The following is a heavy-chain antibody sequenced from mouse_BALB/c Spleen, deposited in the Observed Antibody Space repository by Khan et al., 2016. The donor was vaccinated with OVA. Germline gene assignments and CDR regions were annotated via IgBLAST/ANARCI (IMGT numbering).Heavy chain of an antibody. Sequence: VQLKQSGPGLVAPSQSLSITCTVSGFSLTSYGVHWVRQPPGKGLEWLVVIWSDGKTTYNSTLKSRLSISKDNSKSHVFLKMNSLQTDDTAMYYCARNTHMITTVIDYWGQGTSGTVSS. CDR3: ARNTHMITTVIDY. CDR1: GFSLTSYG. J-gene: IGHJ4*01. CDR2: IWSDGKT. D-gene: IGHD2-4*01. V-gene: IGHV2-6*02.